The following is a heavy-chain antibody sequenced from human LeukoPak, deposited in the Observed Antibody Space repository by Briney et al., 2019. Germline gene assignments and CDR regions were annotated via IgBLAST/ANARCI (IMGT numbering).Heavy chain of an antibody. CDR1: GFTFTNYA. CDR3: AKASGWLVVEY. J-gene: IGHJ4*02. CDR2: MTPGGTST. Sequence: PGGSLRLSCAASGFTFTNYAMSWVRQAPGKGLEWVSTMTPGGTSTYYADSVKGRFTISRDNSKNTLYLQMNSLRAEDTAVYYCAKASGWLVVEYWGQGTLVTVSS. V-gene: IGHV3-23*01. D-gene: IGHD6-19*01.